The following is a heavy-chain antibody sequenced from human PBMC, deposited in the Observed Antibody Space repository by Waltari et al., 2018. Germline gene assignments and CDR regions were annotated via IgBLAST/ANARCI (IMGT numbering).Heavy chain of an antibody. CDR2: IIPIYGTP. V-gene: IGHV1-69*12. J-gene: IGHJ3*01. CDR1: GGSFGTYA. CDR3: AKRIVGGPFDV. D-gene: IGHD1-26*01. Sequence: QVHLVQSGAAVRKPGSSVRVPCEASGGSFGTYAITWVRQAPGQGLEWMAGIIPIYGTPNYAQKFQGRVTIAADESTRTAYMELSSLRSDDTAVYYCAKRIVGGPFDVWGQGTVVTVSS.